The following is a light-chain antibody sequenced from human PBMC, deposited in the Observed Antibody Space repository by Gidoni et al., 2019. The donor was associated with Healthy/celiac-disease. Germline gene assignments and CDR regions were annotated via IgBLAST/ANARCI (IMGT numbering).Light chain of an antibody. Sequence: DTVLTQSPCTLSLSPGARATLSCRASQSVSSSYLAWYQQKPGQAPRLLIYGASSRAPGIPDRCCGSRAGTDFTLPISRLEPEDYAVYYCHQYGSSPWTFGRXTKVEIK. CDR1: QSVSSSY. CDR3: HQYGSSPWT. J-gene: IGKJ1*01. CDR2: GAS. V-gene: IGKV3-20*01.